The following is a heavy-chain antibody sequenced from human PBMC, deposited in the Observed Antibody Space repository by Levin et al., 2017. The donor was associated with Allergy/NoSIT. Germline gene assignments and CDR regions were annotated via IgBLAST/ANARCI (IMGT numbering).Heavy chain of an antibody. J-gene: IGHJ4*02. D-gene: IGHD5-24*01. Sequence: SQTLSLTCAVYGGSFSGYYWSWIRPPPGKGLEWIGEINHSGSTNYNPSLKSRVTISVDTSKNQFSLKLSSVTAADTAVYYCAGFSGFGWLQHEPNFDYWGQGTLVTVSS. CDR2: INHSGST. CDR1: GGSFSGYY. V-gene: IGHV4-34*01. CDR3: AGFSGFGWLQHEPNFDY.